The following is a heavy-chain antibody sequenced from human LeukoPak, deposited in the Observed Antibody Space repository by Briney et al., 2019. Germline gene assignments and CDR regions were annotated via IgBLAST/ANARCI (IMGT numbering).Heavy chain of an antibody. CDR3: ARALVVVAANDDY. J-gene: IGHJ4*02. V-gene: IGHV3-21*01. D-gene: IGHD2-15*01. CDR2: ISSSSSYI. Sequence: GGSLRLSCAASGFTLSSYSMSWVRQAPGKGLKWVSSISSSSSYIYYADSVKGRFTISRDNAKNSLYLQMNSLRAEDTAVYYCARALVVVAANDDYWGQGTLVTVSS. CDR1: GFTLSSYS.